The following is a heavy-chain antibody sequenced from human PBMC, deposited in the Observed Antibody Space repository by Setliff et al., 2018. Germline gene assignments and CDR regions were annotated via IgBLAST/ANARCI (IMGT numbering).Heavy chain of an antibody. V-gene: IGHV4-61*02. J-gene: IGHJ6*02. D-gene: IGHD5-18*01. CDR2: IYTSGST. CDR1: GGSISSGSYY. Sequence: SETLSLTCTVSGGSISSGSYYWSWIRQPAGKGLEWIGRIYTSGSTDYNPSLKSRVTISVDTSKNQFSLKLSSVTAADTAVYYCARGRGYSYGSTFHYYYGMDVWGQGTTVTVSS. CDR3: ARGRGYSYGSTFHYYYGMDV.